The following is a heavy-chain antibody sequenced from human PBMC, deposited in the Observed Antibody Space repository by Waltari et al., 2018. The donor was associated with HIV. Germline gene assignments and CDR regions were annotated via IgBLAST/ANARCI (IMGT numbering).Heavy chain of an antibody. CDR2: IYPFDSDT. D-gene: IGHD3-22*01. CDR3: ARLFYYDTTGYINNAFDI. J-gene: IGHJ3*02. Sequence: EVQLVQSGAEERKSGESLKISCKASGYTFTNYWIAWLPQMSGEGLEWMGIIYPFDSDTRYNPSFEGQITISVDKSLATAYLEWNNLNASDAAIYYCARLFYYDTTGYINNAFDIWGQGTEVSVS. CDR1: GYTFTNYW. V-gene: IGHV5-51*03.